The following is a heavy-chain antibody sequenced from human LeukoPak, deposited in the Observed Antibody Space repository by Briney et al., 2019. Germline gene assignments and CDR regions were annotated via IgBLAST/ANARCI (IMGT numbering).Heavy chain of an antibody. CDR3: AKDEGSGPERYYFDY. Sequence: GRSLRLSCAASGFTFSIYGMHWVRQAPGKGLEWVAVISYDGSNKYYADSVKGRFTISRDNSKNTLYLQMNSLRAEDTAVYYCAKDEGSGPERYYFDYWGQGTLVTVSS. CDR1: GFTFSIYG. V-gene: IGHV3-30*18. J-gene: IGHJ4*02. CDR2: ISYDGSNK. D-gene: IGHD6-19*01.